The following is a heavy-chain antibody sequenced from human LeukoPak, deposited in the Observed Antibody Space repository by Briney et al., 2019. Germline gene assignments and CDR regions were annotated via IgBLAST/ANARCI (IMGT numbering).Heavy chain of an antibody. D-gene: IGHD5-24*01. CDR3: ARDASATSITDEGLYYGMDV. J-gene: IGHJ6*02. V-gene: IGHV4-30-2*01. CDR2: IYHSGGT. CDR1: GGSISSSGYS. Sequence: SQTLSLTCAVSGGSISSSGYSWSWIRQPPGKGLEWIGYIYHSGGTYYNPSLKSRVTISVDTSKNQFSLKLSSVTAADTAAYYCARDASATSITDEGLYYGMDVWGQGTTVTVSS.